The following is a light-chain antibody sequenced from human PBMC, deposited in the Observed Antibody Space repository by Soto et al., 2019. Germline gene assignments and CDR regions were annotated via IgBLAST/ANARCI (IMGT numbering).Light chain of an antibody. J-gene: IGLJ3*02. CDR2: EDD. CDR1: SGRVASNY. CDR3: QSYDSPKEV. V-gene: IGLV6-57*04. Sequence: NFMLTQPHSVSESPGKTVTISCTRSSGRVASNYVQWYQQRPGSAPTTVIFEDDQRPSGVPDRFSGSIDSSSNSAFLTISGLKTEDEADYYCQSYDSPKEVFGGGTNLTVL.